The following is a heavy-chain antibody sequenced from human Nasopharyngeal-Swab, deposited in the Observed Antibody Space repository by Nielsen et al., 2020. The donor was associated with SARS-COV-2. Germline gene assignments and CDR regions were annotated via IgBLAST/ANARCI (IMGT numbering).Heavy chain of an antibody. CDR3: VKGMPQSGGMDV. V-gene: IGHV3-23*01. CDR2: ISVNGAST. D-gene: IGHD2-2*01. J-gene: IGHJ6*03. Sequence: GGSLRPSCAASGFTVSSNYMSWVRQAPGKGLEWVSSISVNGASTYYAGSVKGRFTISRDNSRNTLYLQLNSLRAEDTAIYYCVKGMPQSGGMDVWGKGTTVSVSS. CDR1: GFTVSSNY.